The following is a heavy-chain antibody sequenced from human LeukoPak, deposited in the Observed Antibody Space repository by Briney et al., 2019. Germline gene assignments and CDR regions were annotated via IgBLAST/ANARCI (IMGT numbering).Heavy chain of an antibody. V-gene: IGHV4-59*01. CDR1: GGSIGTYY. CDR3: ARDGALYTNSGRFDP. Sequence: PSETLSLTCTVSGGSIGTYYWSWIRQPPGKGLEWIGYIYYDGVTYYNPSLKSRVTMSVDTSKDQFSLNLNSVTAADTAVYYCARDGALYTNSGRFDPWAREPWSPSPQ. CDR2: IYYDGVT. D-gene: IGHD1-26*01. J-gene: IGHJ5*02.